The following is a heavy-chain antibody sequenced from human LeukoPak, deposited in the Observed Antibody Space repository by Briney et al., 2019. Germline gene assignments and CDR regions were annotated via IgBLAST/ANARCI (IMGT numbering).Heavy chain of an antibody. CDR2: IHHGGST. V-gene: IGHV4-4*02. Sequence: SETLSLTCAVSGDSISSDDWWSWWVRQPPGKGLEWIGEIHHGGSTNYHPSLKSRVTMSVDKPKNQFSLQLNSVTAADTAVYYCALARDYRSGPWGQGTLVTVSS. D-gene: IGHD4/OR15-4a*01. J-gene: IGHJ5*02. CDR1: GDSISSDDW. CDR3: ALARDYRSGP.